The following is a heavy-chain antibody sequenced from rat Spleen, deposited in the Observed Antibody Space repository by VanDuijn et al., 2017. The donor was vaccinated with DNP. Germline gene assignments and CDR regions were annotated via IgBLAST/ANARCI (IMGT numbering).Heavy chain of an antibody. CDR2: IGSEGYAA. CDR3: ARQGNNHYFDY. J-gene: IGHJ2*01. V-gene: IGHV5-22*01. Sequence: EVQLVVTGGGLVQPGRSVKFFCAASGVCVSYYYMAGVRQAPTKGLEWVAYIGSEGYAAYYGDSVKGQFAISRDNAKITLYLQMNSLRSEDMATYYCARQGNNHYFDYWGQGVMVTVSS. D-gene: IGHD1-10*01. CDR1: GVCVSYYY.